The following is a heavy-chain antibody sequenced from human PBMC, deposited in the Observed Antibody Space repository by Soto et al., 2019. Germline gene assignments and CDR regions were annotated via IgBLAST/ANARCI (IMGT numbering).Heavy chain of an antibody. J-gene: IGHJ6*02. Sequence: GASVKVSCKASGGTFSSYAISWVRQAPGQGLEWMGGIIPIFGTANYAQKFQGRVTITADESTSTAYMELSSLRSEDTAVYYCARAVQSQLLSYYYYGMDVWGQGTTVTVSS. CDR3: ARAVQSQLLSYYYYGMDV. V-gene: IGHV1-69*13. D-gene: IGHD2-2*01. CDR2: IIPIFGTA. CDR1: GGTFSSYA.